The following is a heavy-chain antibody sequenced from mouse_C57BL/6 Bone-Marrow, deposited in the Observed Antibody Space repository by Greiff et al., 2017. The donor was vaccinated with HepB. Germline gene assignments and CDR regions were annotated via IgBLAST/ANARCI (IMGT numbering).Heavy chain of an antibody. CDR3: ARSRRYDYDGGSYCAMDY. CDR1: GYTFTSYW. J-gene: IGHJ4*01. Sequence: QVQLKQSGAELVRPGSSVKLSCKASGYTFTSYWMHWVKQRPIQGLEWIGNIDPSDSETHYNQKFKDKATLTVDKSSSTAYMQLSSLTSEDSAVYYCARSRRYDYDGGSYCAMDYWGQGTSVTVSS. CDR2: IDPSDSET. V-gene: IGHV1-52*01. D-gene: IGHD2-4*01.